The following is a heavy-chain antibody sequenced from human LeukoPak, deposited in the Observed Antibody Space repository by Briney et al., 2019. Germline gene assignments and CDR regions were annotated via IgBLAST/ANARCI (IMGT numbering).Heavy chain of an antibody. D-gene: IGHD4-23*01. CDR3: ARGKATVDY. V-gene: IGHV4-61*02. CDR1: GGSISSGDYH. Sequence: SETLSLTCTVSGGSISSGDYHWSWIRQPAGKGLEWIGRTYTSGSTSYNPSLKSRVTISVDTSKNQFSLKLSSVTAADTAVYYCARGKATVDYWGQGTLVTVSS. J-gene: IGHJ4*02. CDR2: TYTSGST.